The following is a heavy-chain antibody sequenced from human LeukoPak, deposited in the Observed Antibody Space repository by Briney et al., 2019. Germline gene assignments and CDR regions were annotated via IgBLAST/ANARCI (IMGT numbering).Heavy chain of an antibody. Sequence: PSETLSLTCAVSGGSINSTNWWSWVRQPPGKGLEWIGEIYHNGITDYNPSLKGRGTISVDKSKNQVSLKLSSVTAADTAMYYSARDPNRGGAGGGADYWGREPLAPVSS. V-gene: IGHV4-4*02. D-gene: IGHD2-15*01. CDR1: GGSINSTNW. J-gene: IGHJ4*02. CDR3: ARDPNRGGAGGGADY. CDR2: IYHNGIT.